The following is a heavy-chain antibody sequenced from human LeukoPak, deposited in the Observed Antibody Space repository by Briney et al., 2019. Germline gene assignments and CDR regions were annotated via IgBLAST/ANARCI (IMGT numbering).Heavy chain of an antibody. D-gene: IGHD5-18*01. CDR1: GFTFSSYE. V-gene: IGHV3-48*03. CDR3: AESGYSYGYGGMDV. CDR2: TSSSGSTI. J-gene: IGHJ6*04. Sequence: GGSLRLSCAASGFTFSSYEMNWVRQAPGKGLEWVSYTSSSGSTIYYADSVKGRFTISRDNAKNSLYLQMNGLRAEDTAVYYCAESGYSYGYGGMDVWGKGTTVTVSS.